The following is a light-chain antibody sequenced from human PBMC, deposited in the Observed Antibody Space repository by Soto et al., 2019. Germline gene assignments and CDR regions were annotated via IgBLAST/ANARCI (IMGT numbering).Light chain of an antibody. CDR3: QQYGSSSYT. J-gene: IGKJ2*01. V-gene: IGKV3-20*01. CDR1: QSISSSY. CDR2: PAS. Sequence: EIVLTQSPGTLSLSPGERATLSCRASQSISSSYLAWYQQKPGQAPRLLIYPASSRATGIPDRFSGSGSGTDFNLTISRLEPEDFAVYYCQQYGSSSYTFGQGTQLEIK.